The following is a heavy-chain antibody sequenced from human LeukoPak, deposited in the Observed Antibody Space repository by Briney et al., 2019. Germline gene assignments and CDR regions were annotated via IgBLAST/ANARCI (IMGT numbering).Heavy chain of an antibody. CDR1: GGSISSGGYY. CDR2: IYYSGST. V-gene: IGHV4-31*03. D-gene: IGHD4-17*01. Sequence: KPSETLSLTCTVSGGSISSGGYYWSWIRQHPGKGLEWIGYIYYSGSTYYNPSLKSRVTISVDTSKNQFSLKLSSVTAADTAVYYCATTVTTSPRHNWFDPWGQGTLVTVSS. J-gene: IGHJ5*02. CDR3: ATTVTTSPRHNWFDP.